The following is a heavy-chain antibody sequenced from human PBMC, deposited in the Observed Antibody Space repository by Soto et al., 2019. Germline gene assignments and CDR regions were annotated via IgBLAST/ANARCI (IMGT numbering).Heavy chain of an antibody. J-gene: IGHJ6*02. V-gene: IGHV3-33*01. CDR1: GFTFSSYG. Sequence: QVQLVESGGGVVQPGRSLRLSCAASGFTFSSYGMHWVRQAPGKGLEWVAVIWYDGSNKYYADSVKGRFTISRDNSKNTLYQQMNSLRAEDTAVYYCARFLVPAAIPEDYYYGVDVWGQGTTVTVSS. CDR2: IWYDGSNK. CDR3: ARFLVPAAIPEDYYYGVDV. D-gene: IGHD2-2*02.